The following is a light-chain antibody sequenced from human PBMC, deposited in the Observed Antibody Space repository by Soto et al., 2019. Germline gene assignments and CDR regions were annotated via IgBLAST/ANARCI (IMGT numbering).Light chain of an antibody. CDR3: QQSYSAPPYT. CDR1: QTISSY. J-gene: IGKJ2*01. Sequence: IQIAQTPSILSAAVGNRVILTCRASQTISSYLNWYQQIPGKAPKLLIYAASSLLSGVPSRFSGSGSGTDFTLTISSLQPEDFATYYCQQSYSAPPYTFAQGTMVDIK. CDR2: AAS. V-gene: IGKV1-39*01.